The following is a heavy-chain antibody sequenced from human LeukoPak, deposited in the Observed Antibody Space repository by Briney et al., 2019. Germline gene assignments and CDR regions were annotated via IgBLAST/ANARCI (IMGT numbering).Heavy chain of an antibody. J-gene: IGHJ4*02. D-gene: IGHD3-3*01. CDR3: ARREEYYDFWSGYYNDY. V-gene: IGHV4-38-2*02. CDR2: IYHSGST. Sequence: PSETLSLTCTVSGYSISSGYYWGWIRQPPEKGLEWIGSIYHSGSTYYNPSLKSRVTISVDTSKNQFPLKLSSVTAADTAVYYCARREEYYDFWSGYYNDYWGQGTLVTVSS. CDR1: GYSISSGYY.